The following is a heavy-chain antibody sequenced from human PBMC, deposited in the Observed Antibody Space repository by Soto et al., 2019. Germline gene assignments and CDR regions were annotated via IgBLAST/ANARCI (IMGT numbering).Heavy chain of an antibody. J-gene: IGHJ4*02. CDR2: ISTSGDNT. D-gene: IGHD1-26*01. V-gene: IGHV3-23*01. CDR3: ANPRIVSH. Sequence: PGGSLRLSCAASGFTFSSYAMSWVRQAPGKGLEWVSAISTSGDNTYYADSVRGRFTISRDNSKNTLYLEMNSLRAEDTAVYYCANPRIVSHWGQGTLVTVSS. CDR1: GFTFSSYA.